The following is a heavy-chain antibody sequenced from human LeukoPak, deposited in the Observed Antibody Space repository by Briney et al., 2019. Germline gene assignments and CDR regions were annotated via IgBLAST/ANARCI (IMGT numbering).Heavy chain of an antibody. CDR2: IYYSGST. Sequence: SETLSLICTVSGGSISSSSYLWGWIRQPPGKGLEWIGSIYYSGSTYYNPSLKSRVTISVDTSKNQFSLKVSSVTAADTAVYYCARRELLSTPDAFDIWGQGTMVTVSS. CDR3: ARRELLSTPDAFDI. V-gene: IGHV4-39*01. CDR1: GGSISSSSYL. D-gene: IGHD3-10*01. J-gene: IGHJ3*02.